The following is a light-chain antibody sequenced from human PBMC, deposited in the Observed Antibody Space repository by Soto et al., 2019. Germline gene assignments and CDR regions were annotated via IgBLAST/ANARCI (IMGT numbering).Light chain of an antibody. CDR3: SSYTSSTTGVV. J-gene: IGLJ2*01. V-gene: IGLV2-8*01. CDR2: EVT. CDR1: SSDVGGYNY. Sequence: QSVLTQPPSASGSPGQSVTISCTGTSSDVGGYNYVSWYQQHPGKAPKLIIYEVTKRPSGVPDRFSGSKSGNTASLTVSGLLAEDEADYYCSSYTSSTTGVVFGGGTKLTVL.